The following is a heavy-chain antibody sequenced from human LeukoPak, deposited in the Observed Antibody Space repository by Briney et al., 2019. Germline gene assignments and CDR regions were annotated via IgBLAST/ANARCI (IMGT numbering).Heavy chain of an antibody. CDR1: GFTFSSYA. D-gene: IGHD6-13*01. Sequence: GGFLRLSCAASGFTFSSYAMSWVRQAPGKGLEWVSAISGSGGSTYYADSVKGRFTISRDNSKNTLYLQMNSLRAEDTAVYYCARWHSWSQLDYWGQGTLVTVSS. V-gene: IGHV3-23*01. CDR3: ARWHSWSQLDY. J-gene: IGHJ4*02. CDR2: ISGSGGST.